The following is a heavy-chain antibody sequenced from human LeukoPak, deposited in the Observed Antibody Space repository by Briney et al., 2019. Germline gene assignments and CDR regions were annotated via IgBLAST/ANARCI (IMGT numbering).Heavy chain of an antibody. V-gene: IGHV1-2*04. CDR1: GYTFTGYY. CDR3: ARHRHSGNYYLDY. CDR2: INPNNGGT. Sequence: ASVKVSCKASGYTFTGYYIHWVRQAPGQGLEWMGWINPNNGGTNYVQKFQGWVTMTRNTSISTAYMELSRLRSNDTAVYYCARHRHSGNYYLDYWGQGTLVTVSS. J-gene: IGHJ4*02. D-gene: IGHD1-26*01.